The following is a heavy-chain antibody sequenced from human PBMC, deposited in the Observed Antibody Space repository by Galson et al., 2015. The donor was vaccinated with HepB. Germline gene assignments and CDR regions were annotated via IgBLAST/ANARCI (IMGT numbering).Heavy chain of an antibody. Sequence: SETLSLTCTVSGGSISTYGHYWGWIRQSPGTGLEWIGSMYYNGITYFNPSLKRRVTISVDTSKNQFSLKLSSVTAADTAVYYCASPPYYDYIRGGNFDYWGQGTLVTVSS. J-gene: IGHJ4*02. CDR2: MYYNGIT. CDR1: GGSISTYGHY. D-gene: IGHD3-16*01. V-gene: IGHV4-39*01. CDR3: ASPPYYDYIRGGNFDY.